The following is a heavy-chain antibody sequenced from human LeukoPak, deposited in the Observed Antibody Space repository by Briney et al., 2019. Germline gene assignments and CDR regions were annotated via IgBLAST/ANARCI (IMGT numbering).Heavy chain of an antibody. CDR1: GFIFSDCA. J-gene: IGHJ6*02. CDR2: IWFDGSKK. V-gene: IGHV3-30*18. D-gene: IGHD5-18*01. Sequence: GTSLRLSCAASGFIFSDCAMHWVRQAPGKGLEWVAQIWFDGSKKNYADSVKGRFTISRDQSKNTVSLQMNSLRAEDTALYYCAKDGQSYAPYAMDVWGQGTTVTVSS. CDR3: AKDGQSYAPYAMDV.